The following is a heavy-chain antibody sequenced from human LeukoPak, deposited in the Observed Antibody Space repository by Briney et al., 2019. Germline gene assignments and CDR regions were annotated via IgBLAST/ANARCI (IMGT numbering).Heavy chain of an antibody. CDR2: IIPISGTA. V-gene: IGHV1-69*05. CDR3: ALYDSSGYYLLDY. Sequence: SVKVSCKASGGTFSSYAISWVRQAPGQGLEWMGRIIPISGTANYAQKFQGRVTITMDESTSTAYMELSSLRSEDTAVYYCALYDSSGYYLLDYWGQGTLVTVSS. D-gene: IGHD3-22*01. CDR1: GGTFSSYA. J-gene: IGHJ4*02.